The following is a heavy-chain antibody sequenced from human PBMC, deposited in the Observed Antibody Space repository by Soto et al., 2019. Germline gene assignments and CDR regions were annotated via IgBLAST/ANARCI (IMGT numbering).Heavy chain of an antibody. CDR2: IVVGSGNT. J-gene: IGHJ4*02. CDR1: GFPFTSST. V-gene: IGHV1-58*01. D-gene: IGHD3-22*01. Sequence: QMQLVQSGPEVKKPGTSVRVSCRASGFPFTSSTGKWVRQPRGKPLEWIGWIVVGSGNTIYAQKFQERVTITRDMSTSTAYMELSSLRSEDTAVYYCAAGDYYDSSGYSSDYWGQGTLVTVSS. CDR3: AAGDYYDSSGYSSDY.